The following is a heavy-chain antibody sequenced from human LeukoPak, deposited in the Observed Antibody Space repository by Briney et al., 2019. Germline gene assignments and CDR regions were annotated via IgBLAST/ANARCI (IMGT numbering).Heavy chain of an antibody. CDR3: ARPMVRGVIIVYGAFDI. CDR2: ISYDGSNK. J-gene: IGHJ3*02. D-gene: IGHD3-10*01. CDR1: GFTFSSYA. Sequence: GGSLRLSCAASGFTFSSYATHWVRQAPGKGLEWVAVISYDGSNKHYADSVKGRFTISRDNSKNTLYLQMNSLRAEDTAVYYCARPMVRGVIIVYGAFDIWGQGTMVTVSS. V-gene: IGHV3-30*04.